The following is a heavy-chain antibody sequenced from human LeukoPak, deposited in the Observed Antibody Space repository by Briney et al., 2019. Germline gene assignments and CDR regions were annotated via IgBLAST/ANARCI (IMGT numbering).Heavy chain of an antibody. J-gene: IGHJ3*02. CDR3: ARTYDSSGYYGRAFDI. CDR2: IYYSGST. V-gene: IGHV4-59*01. Sequence: SETLSLTCTVSGGSISSYYWSWVRQPPGKGLEWIGYIYYSGSTNYNPSLKSRVTISVDTSKNQFSLKLSSVTAADKAVYYCARTYDSSGYYGRAFDIWGQGAMVTVSS. D-gene: IGHD3-22*01. CDR1: GGSISSYY.